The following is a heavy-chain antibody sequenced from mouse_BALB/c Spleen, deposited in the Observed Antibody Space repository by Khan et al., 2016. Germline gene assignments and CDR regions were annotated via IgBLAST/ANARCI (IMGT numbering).Heavy chain of an antibody. CDR1: GFTFSSFG. CDR3: ARSRDVYAMDY. D-gene: IGHD3-3*01. Sequence: EVELVESGGGLVQPGGSRKLSCAASGFTFSSFGMHWVRQAPEKGLEWVAYISSGSRTVYYEDTVTGRFTISSDNPKDTLFLQMTSLRSEDTAMYYCARSRDVYAMDYWGQGTSVTVSS. J-gene: IGHJ4*01. V-gene: IGHV5-17*02. CDR2: ISSGSRTV.